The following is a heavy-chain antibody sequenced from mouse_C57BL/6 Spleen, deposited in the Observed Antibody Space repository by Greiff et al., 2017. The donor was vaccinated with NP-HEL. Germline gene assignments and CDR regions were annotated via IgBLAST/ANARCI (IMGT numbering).Heavy chain of an antibody. CDR3: ARLYSSGYGAMDY. CDR1: GYTFTDYY. J-gene: IGHJ4*01. Sequence: EVQLQQSGPELVKPGASVKISCKASGYTFTDYYMNWVKQSHGKSLEWIGDINTNNGGISYKQKFKGKATLPVDKSSSTAYMELRSLTSEDSAVYYCARLYSSGYGAMDYWGQGTSVTVSS. V-gene: IGHV1-26*01. D-gene: IGHD3-2*02. CDR2: INTNNGGI.